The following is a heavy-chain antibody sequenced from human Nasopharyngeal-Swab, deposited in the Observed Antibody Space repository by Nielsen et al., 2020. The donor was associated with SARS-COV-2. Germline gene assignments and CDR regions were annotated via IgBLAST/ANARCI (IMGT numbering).Heavy chain of an antibody. CDR1: GFAFSNYA. J-gene: IGHJ4*02. CDR3: ALPTWALRSFDLLLHF. CDR2: VTSSGSST. Sequence: ETLSLTCAASGFAFSNYAMSWVRQAPGKGLEWVSTVTSSGSSTYYADSVKGRFTISRDNSKNTLYLQMGSLRAEDTAVYYCALPTWALRSFDLLLHFWGQGTVVTVSS. D-gene: IGHD3-9*01. V-gene: IGHV3-23*01.